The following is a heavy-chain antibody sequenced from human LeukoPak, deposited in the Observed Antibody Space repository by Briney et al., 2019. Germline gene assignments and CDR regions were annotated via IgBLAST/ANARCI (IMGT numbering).Heavy chain of an antibody. CDR1: VGSHSRKY. V-gene: IGHV4-59*01. Sequence: SETLPLTCTGSVGSHSRKYLNSIRQPPAKGLEWMGYIYYCGFSNHSHSLNSRVIITGGTSQNQYSLKLISVTDADTAGYDCASLFPCASGKSAERDLFDYWGQGTLVTVSS. CDR2: IYYCGFS. J-gene: IGHJ4*02. D-gene: IGHD4-23*01. CDR3: ASLFPCASGKSAERDLFDY.